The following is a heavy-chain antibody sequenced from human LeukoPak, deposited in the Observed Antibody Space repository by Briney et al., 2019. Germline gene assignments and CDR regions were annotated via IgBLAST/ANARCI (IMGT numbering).Heavy chain of an antibody. J-gene: IGHJ5*02. D-gene: IGHD3-3*01. V-gene: IGHV1-46*01. CDR3: ASSFFWSGYYGPGGFDP. Sequence: ASVKVSCKASGYTFTSYYMHWVRQAPGQGLEWMGNINPSGGSTSYAQKFQGRVTMTRDMSTSTVYMELSSLRSEDTAVYYCASSFFWSGYYGPGGFDPWGQGTLVTVSS. CDR2: INPSGGST. CDR1: GYTFTSYY.